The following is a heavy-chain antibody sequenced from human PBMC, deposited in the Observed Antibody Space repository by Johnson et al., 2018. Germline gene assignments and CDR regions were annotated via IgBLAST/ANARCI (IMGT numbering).Heavy chain of an antibody. J-gene: IGHJ6*03. D-gene: IGHD2-21*01. V-gene: IGHV3-9*01. CDR3: AKDIHYGGSVFCMDV. CDR2: ISWNSAAI. Sequence: VQLVQSGGGSVQPGRSLRLSCAASGFTFEDYAMHWVRQAPGRGLEWVSRISWNSAAIDYADSVRGRFTISRDNAKNALYLQMNSLRAEDTAVYFCAKDIHYGGSVFCMDVWGKGTTVTVSS. CDR1: GFTFEDYA.